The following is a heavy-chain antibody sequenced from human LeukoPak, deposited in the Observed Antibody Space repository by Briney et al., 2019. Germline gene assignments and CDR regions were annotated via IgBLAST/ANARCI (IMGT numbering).Heavy chain of an antibody. CDR3: ARARYCSGGSCYAEY. CDR2: IYPGDSDT. Sequence: GESLKISCKGSGYSFTTYWIGWVRQMPGKGLEWMGIIYPGDSDTRYSPPFQGQVTISADKTISTAYLQWSSLKASDTAMYYCARARYCSGGSCYAEYWGQGTLVTVSS. D-gene: IGHD2-15*01. CDR1: GYSFTTYW. V-gene: IGHV5-51*01. J-gene: IGHJ4*02.